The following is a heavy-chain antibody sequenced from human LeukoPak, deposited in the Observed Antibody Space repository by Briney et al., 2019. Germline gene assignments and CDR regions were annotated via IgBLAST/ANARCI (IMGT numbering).Heavy chain of an antibody. J-gene: IGHJ5*02. Sequence: ASVKVSCKASGYTFTSHDINWVRQAAGQGLEWMGWVNPNSGNAGYAQKFQGRVTMTRDTSITTAYMELYSLTSEDTAVYYCARDNSARGANWFDPWGQGALVTVSS. V-gene: IGHV1-8*01. CDR1: GYTFTSHD. D-gene: IGHD6-25*01. CDR2: VNPNSGNA. CDR3: ARDNSARGANWFDP.